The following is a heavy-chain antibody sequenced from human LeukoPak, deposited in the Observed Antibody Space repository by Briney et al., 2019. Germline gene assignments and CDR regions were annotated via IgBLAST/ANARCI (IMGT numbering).Heavy chain of an antibody. CDR3: ARGTGTTAYFDY. D-gene: IGHD1-1*01. CDR1: GFTFSDYY. J-gene: IGHJ4*02. CDR2: ISGSSGYT. Sequence: GGSLRLSCAASGFTFSDYYMSWVRQAPGKGLEWVSYISGSSGYTKYADSVKGRFTISRDNAKNSLYQQVNSLRAEDTAVYYCARGTGTTAYFDYWGQGTPVTVSS. V-gene: IGHV3-11*06.